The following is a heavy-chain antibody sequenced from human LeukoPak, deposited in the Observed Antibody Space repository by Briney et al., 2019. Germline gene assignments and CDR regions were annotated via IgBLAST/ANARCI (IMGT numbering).Heavy chain of an antibody. J-gene: IGHJ4*02. CDR2: INHSGST. V-gene: IGHV4-34*01. Sequence: PSETLSLTCAVYGGSFSGYYWSWIRQPPGRGLEWIGEINHSGSTNYNPSLKSRVTISVDTSKNQFSLKLSSVTAADTAVYYCARGNGSGSTWRYWGQGTLVTVSS. CDR1: GGSFSGYY. D-gene: IGHD6-19*01. CDR3: ARGNGSGSTWRY.